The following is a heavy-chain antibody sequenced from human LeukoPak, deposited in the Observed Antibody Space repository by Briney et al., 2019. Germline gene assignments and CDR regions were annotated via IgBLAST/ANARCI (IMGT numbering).Heavy chain of an antibody. CDR1: GYTFTSYG. CDR3: ARVTNRYYDFWSGYSDYNAFDI. Sequence: ASVKVSCKASGYTFTSYGISWVRQAPGQGLEWMGWISAYNGNTNYAQKLQGRVTMTTDTSTSTAYMELRSLRSDDTAVYYCARVTNRYYDFWSGYSDYNAFDIWGQGTMVTVSS. J-gene: IGHJ3*02. CDR2: ISAYNGNT. V-gene: IGHV1-18*01. D-gene: IGHD3-3*01.